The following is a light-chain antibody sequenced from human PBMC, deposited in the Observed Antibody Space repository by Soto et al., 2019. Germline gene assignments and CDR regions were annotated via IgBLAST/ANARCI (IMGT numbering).Light chain of an antibody. CDR1: QGVSSH. CDR2: DAS. Sequence: AIQLTEFPSSLSACVGDRVTITCGASQGVSSHLAWHQQKPGKAPKLLIYDASSLESGVPSRFSGSGSGTEFTLTISSLQPDDFATYYCQQYNSYSWTFGQGTKVDIK. V-gene: IGKV1-13*02. J-gene: IGKJ1*01. CDR3: QQYNSYSWT.